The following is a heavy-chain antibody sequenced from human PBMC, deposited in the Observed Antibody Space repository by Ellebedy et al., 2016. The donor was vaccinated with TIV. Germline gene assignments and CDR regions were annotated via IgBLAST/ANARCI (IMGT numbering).Heavy chain of an antibody. CDR1: GGSFSDYY. CDR2: INHVGST. V-gene: IGHV4-34*01. D-gene: IGHD6-19*01. CDR3: APALGIAMAGAPA. J-gene: IGHJ4*02. Sequence: SETLSLTCAVYGGSFSDYYWTWIRQPPGKGLEWIGEINHVGSTNYNPSLKSRVTISVDTSKNQFSLKVRSMTAADTAVYYCAPALGIAMAGAPAWGQGTPVTVSS.